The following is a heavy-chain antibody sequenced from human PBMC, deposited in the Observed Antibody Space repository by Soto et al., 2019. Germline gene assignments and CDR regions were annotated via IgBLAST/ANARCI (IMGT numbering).Heavy chain of an antibody. Sequence: EVQLVESGGGLVQPGGSLRLSYAAYGFTFNSYSMNWVRQAPGRGVEWVSYISSSSSTIYYADSVKGRFTISRDNAKNSLYLQMNSLRAEDTAVYYCARGPYYYDSSGPWGYFDLWGRGTLVTVSS. J-gene: IGHJ2*01. CDR1: GFTFNSYS. D-gene: IGHD3-22*01. V-gene: IGHV3-48*01. CDR2: ISSSSSTI. CDR3: ARGPYYYDSSGPWGYFDL.